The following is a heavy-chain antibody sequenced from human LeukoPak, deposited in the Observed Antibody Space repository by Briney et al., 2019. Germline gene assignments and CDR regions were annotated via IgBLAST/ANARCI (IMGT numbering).Heavy chain of an antibody. D-gene: IGHD4-17*01. J-gene: IGHJ4*02. CDR2: IYHSGST. CDR1: GYSISSGYY. V-gene: IGHV4-38-2*02. Sequence: SETLSLTCTVSGYSISSGYYWGWIRQPPGKGLEWIGSIYHSGSTYYNPSLKSRVTISVDTSKNQFSLKLSSVTAADTAVYYCARIRTDYGVGYWGQGTLVTVSS. CDR3: ARIRTDYGVGY.